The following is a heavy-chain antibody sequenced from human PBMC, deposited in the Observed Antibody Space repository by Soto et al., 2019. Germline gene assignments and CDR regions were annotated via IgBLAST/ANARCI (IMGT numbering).Heavy chain of an antibody. D-gene: IGHD4-17*01. J-gene: IGHJ4*02. CDR1: GDSISRNY. Sequence: QVQLQESGPGLVKPSETLSLTCSVSGDSISRNYWSWLRQPAGGGLEWIGRIYTTGATNSNSSLKSRVSMSVDTSKNQFSLRLTSVTAADTAVYFCAMTVIAPSPYLDHWGQGLLVTVSS. CDR2: IYTTGAT. V-gene: IGHV4-4*07. CDR3: AMTVIAPSPYLDH.